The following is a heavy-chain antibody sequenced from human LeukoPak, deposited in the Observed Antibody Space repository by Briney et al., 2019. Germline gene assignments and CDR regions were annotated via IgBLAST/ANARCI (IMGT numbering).Heavy chain of an antibody. CDR3: ARVRGYSYGYNY. CDR1: GYTFTSYA. J-gene: IGHJ4*02. CDR2: INAGNGNT. V-gene: IGHV1-3*01. D-gene: IGHD5-18*01. Sequence: ASVKVPCKASGYTFTSYAMHWVRQAPGQRLEWMGWINAGNGNTKYSQKFQGRVTITRDTSASTAYMELSSLRSEDTAVYYCARVRGYSYGYNYWAQGTLVTVSS.